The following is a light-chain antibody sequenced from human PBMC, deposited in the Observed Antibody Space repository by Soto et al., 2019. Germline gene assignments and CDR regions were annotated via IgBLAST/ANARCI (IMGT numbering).Light chain of an antibody. V-gene: IGLV2-14*01. J-gene: IGLJ2*01. CDR3: SSYTSSSTLVV. CDR1: SSDVGGYNY. CDR2: EVS. Sequence: LTQPASVSGSPGQSITISCTGTSSDVGGYNYVSWYQQHPGKAPKLMIYEVSNRPSGVSNRFSGSKSGNTASLTISGLQAEDEADYYCSSYTSSSTLVVFGGGTKVTVL.